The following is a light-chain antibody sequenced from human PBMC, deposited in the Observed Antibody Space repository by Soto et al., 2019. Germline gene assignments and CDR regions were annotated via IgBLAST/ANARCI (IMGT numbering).Light chain of an antibody. CDR3: LQHNTYPLT. V-gene: IGKV1-17*01. Sequence: DIQMTQSPSSLSASVGDRVTITCRASQGIRNDLGWYQQKPGKAPKRLIYAASSLKSGAPPRFSGRGFGTAFTLTITSLQPEDFATDYCLQHNTYPLTFGGGTKVEI. CDR2: AAS. CDR1: QGIRND. J-gene: IGKJ4*01.